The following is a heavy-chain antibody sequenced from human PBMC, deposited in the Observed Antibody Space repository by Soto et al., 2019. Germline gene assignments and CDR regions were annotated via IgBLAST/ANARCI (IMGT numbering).Heavy chain of an antibody. D-gene: IGHD2-15*01. Sequence: PSETLSLTCTVSGGSISSVGYYWSWIRQHPGKGPEWIGYIYYSGSTYYNPSLKSRVTISVDTSKNQFSLKLSSVTAADTAVYYCARGVVVAGLFDYWGQGTLVTVSS. V-gene: IGHV4-31*03. CDR1: GGSISSVGYY. CDR3: ARGVVVAGLFDY. CDR2: IYYSGST. J-gene: IGHJ4*02.